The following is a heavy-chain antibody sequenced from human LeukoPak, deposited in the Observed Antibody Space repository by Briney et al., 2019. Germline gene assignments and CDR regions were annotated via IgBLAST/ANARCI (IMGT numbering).Heavy chain of an antibody. CDR2: ISSTSDYI. D-gene: IGHD4-23*01. V-gene: IGHV3-21*04. Sequence: GGSLRLSCAASGFTFSSYWMSWVRQAPGKGLEWVSSISSTSDYIYYADSVKGRFTISRDNAKNSLLLQMNSLRAEDTAVYYCARATVVMRDDAFDSWGQGTMVTVSS. CDR3: ARATVVMRDDAFDS. CDR1: GFTFSSYW. J-gene: IGHJ3*02.